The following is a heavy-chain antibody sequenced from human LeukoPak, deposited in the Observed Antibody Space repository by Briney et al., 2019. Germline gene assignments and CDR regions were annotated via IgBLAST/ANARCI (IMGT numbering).Heavy chain of an antibody. CDR1: GYSISNGYY. J-gene: IGHJ4*02. D-gene: IGHD3-3*01. Sequence: SETLSLTCTVSGYSISNGYYWGWIRQPPGKGLEWIGSISHRGSTYYNPSLKSRVTISVDTSKNHFSLKLTSVTAADTAVYYCARAFGVVIYFDYWGQGTLVTVSS. CDR2: ISHRGST. V-gene: IGHV4-38-2*02. CDR3: ARAFGVVIYFDY.